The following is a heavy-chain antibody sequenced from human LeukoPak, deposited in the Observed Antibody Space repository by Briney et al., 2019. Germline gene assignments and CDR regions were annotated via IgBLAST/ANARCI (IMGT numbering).Heavy chain of an antibody. D-gene: IGHD6-19*01. CDR3: ARDRRGWYQALWYFDL. Sequence: SETLSLTCAVSGYSISSGYYWGWIRQPPGKGLEWIGSIYHSGSTYYNPSLKSLVTISVDTSKNQFSLKLSSVTAADTAVYYCARDRRGWYQALWYFDLWGRGTLVTVSS. J-gene: IGHJ2*01. V-gene: IGHV4-38-2*02. CDR1: GYSISSGYY. CDR2: IYHSGST.